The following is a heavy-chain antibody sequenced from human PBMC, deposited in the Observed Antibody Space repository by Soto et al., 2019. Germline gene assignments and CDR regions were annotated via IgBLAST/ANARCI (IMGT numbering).Heavy chain of an antibody. CDR1: GFTFSSYA. D-gene: IGHD6-13*01. J-gene: IGHJ4*02. V-gene: IGHV3-30-3*01. CDR3: AIVAGGYSSSWYQDY. CDR2: ISYDGSNK. Sequence: QVQLVESGGGVVQPGRSLRLSCAASGFTFSSYAMHLVRQAPGKGLEWVAVISYDGSNKYYAESVKGRFTISRDNSKNTLYLQMNSLRAADTAVYYCAIVAGGYSSSWYQDYWGQGTLVTVSS.